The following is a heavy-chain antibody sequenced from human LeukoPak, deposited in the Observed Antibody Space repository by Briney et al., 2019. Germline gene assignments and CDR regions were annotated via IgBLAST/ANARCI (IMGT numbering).Heavy chain of an antibody. Sequence: SETLSLTCTVSGGSISSSSYYWGWIRQPPGKGLEWIGSIYYSGSTYYNPSLKSRVTISVDTSKNQFSLKLSSVTAADTAVYYCARVLDTAMVYRAAPFDYWGQGTLVTVSS. CDR3: ARVLDTAMVYRAAPFDY. V-gene: IGHV4-39*07. CDR2: IYYSGST. J-gene: IGHJ4*02. D-gene: IGHD5-18*01. CDR1: GGSISSSSYY.